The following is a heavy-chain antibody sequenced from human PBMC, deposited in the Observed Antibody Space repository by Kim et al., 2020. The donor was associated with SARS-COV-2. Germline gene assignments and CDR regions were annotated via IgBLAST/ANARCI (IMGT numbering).Heavy chain of an antibody. J-gene: IGHJ4*02. V-gene: IGHV4-34*01. CDR3: ARGRITAAGFLDS. Sequence: QSLQSRVTISLDTSKNQCSRKVSPVAAADTAVYYCARGRITAAGFLDSWGQGTLVTVSS. D-gene: IGHD6-13*01.